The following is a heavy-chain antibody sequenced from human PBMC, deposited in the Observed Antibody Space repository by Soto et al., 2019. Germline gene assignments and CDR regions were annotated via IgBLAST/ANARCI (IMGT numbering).Heavy chain of an antibody. J-gene: IGHJ6*02. V-gene: IGHV4-30-4*01. CDR1: GGSISSGDYY. CDR2: IFYTGST. Sequence: PSETLSLTCTVSGGSISSGDYYWSWIRQSPGTGLEWIGYIFYTGSTYYNPSLRSRLAISVDTSKNQFSLKLSSVTAADAAVYYCAREPLKWYGMDVWGQGPRSP. CDR3: AREPLKWYGMDV. D-gene: IGHD1-26*01.